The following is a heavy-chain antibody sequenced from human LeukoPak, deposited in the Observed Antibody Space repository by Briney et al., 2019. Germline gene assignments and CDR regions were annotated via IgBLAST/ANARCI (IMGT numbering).Heavy chain of an antibody. CDR3: ARWTDSSSFDY. V-gene: IGHV4-59*01. CDR2: IYYSGST. Sequence: PSETLSLTCTVSGGSISSYYWSWIRQPPGKGLEWIGYIYYSGSTNYNPSLKSRVTVSVDTSKNQFSLKLSSVTAADTAVYYCARWTDSSSFDYWGQGTLVTVSS. CDR1: GGSISSYY. J-gene: IGHJ4*02. D-gene: IGHD6-13*01.